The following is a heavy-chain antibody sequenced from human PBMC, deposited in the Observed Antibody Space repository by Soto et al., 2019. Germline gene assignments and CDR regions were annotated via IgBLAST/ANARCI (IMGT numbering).Heavy chain of an antibody. CDR3: AAGDYSGSGTYYNGWFDS. CDR1: GGSVSSSIYY. Sequence: SETLSLTCTVSGGSVSSSIYYWGWIRQPPRKGLEWIGSIYYSGSTYYNPSLKSRVTISLDTSKDQFSLRLNSVTAADAALYYCAAGDYSGSGTYYNGWFDSWGQGTLVTVSS. J-gene: IGHJ5*01. CDR2: IYYSGST. D-gene: IGHD3-10*01. V-gene: IGHV4-39*01.